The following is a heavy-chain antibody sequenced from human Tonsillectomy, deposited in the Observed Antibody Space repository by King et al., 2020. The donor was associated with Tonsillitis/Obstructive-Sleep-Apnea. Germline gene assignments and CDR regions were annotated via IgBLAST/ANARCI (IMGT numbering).Heavy chain of an antibody. CDR2: IYYSGST. CDR1: GGSISTYF. V-gene: IGHV4-59*01. D-gene: IGHD3-10*01. J-gene: IGHJ4*02. Sequence: QLQESGPGLVKPSETLSLTCTVSGGSISTYFWNWIRQPPGKGLEWIGYIYYSGSTNYNPPLKSRVTISVDTSKNQFSLKLRSVTAADTAVYYCARDVLMGRGIIGFDSWGQGTLVTVSS. CDR3: ARDVLMGRGIIGFDS.